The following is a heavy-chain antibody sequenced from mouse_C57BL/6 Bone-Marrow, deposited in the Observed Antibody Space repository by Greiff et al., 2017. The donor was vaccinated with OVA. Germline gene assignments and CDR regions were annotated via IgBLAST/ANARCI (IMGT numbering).Heavy chain of an antibody. Sequence: EVKLVESEGGLVQPGSSMKLSCTASGFTFSDYYMAWVRQVPEKGLEWVANINYDGSSTYSLDSLTSRFIIARDNAKNILYLQMSSLKSEDTATYYCARGYVPDYWGQGTTLTVSS. V-gene: IGHV5-16*01. D-gene: IGHD2-12*01. CDR2: INYDGSST. J-gene: IGHJ2*01. CDR3: ARGYVPDY. CDR1: GFTFSDYY.